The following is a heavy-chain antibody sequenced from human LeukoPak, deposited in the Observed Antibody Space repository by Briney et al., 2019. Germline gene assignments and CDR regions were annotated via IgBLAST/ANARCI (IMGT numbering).Heavy chain of an antibody. D-gene: IGHD5-12*01. CDR1: GGSISGGHYN. Sequence: PSQTLSLTCTVSGGSISGGHYNWSWIRQPPGKGLEWIGYNYYSGSTNYNPSLKSRVTISVDTSKNQFSLKLSSVTAADTAVYYCARDPGYSGALGYFDYWGQGTLVTVSS. CDR3: ARDPGYSGALGYFDY. CDR2: NYYSGST. J-gene: IGHJ4*02. V-gene: IGHV4-61*01.